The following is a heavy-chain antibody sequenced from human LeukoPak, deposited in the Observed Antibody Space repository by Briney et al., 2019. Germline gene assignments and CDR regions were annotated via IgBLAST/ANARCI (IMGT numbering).Heavy chain of an antibody. J-gene: IGHJ5*01. CDR2: INTDGSYT. Sequence: GGSLRLSCAASGFTFSNYGMHWVRQAPGKGLVWVSRINTDGSYTSYADSVKGRFTISRDNAKNTLYLQMNSLRDEDTAVYYCTTDTTGPNDSWGQGTLVTVSS. CDR3: TTDTTGPNDS. D-gene: IGHD1-1*01. CDR1: GFTFSNYG. V-gene: IGHV3-74*01.